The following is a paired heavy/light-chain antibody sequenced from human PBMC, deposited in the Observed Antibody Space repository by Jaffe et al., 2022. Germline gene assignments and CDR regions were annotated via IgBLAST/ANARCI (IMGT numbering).Light chain of an antibody. V-gene: IGKV1-39*01. CDR3: QQSYSTRVT. J-gene: IGKJ4*01. CDR2: AAS. CDR1: QSISSY. Sequence: DIQMTQSPSSLSASVGDRVTITCRASQSISSYLNWYQQKPGKAPKLLIYAASSLQSGVPSRFSGSGSGTDFTLTISSLQPEDFATYYCQQSYSTRVTFGGGTKVEIK.
Heavy chain of an antibody. CDR3: ARLNPVYYDILTGHNYYFDY. Sequence: EVQLVQSGAEVKKPGESLKISCKGSGYSFTSYWIGWVRQMPGKGLEWMGIIYPGDSDTRYSPSFQGQVTISADKSISTAYLQWSSLKASDTAMYYCARLNPVYYDILTGHNYYFDYWGQGTLVTVSS. V-gene: IGHV5-51*03. J-gene: IGHJ4*02. CDR1: GYSFTSYW. CDR2: IYPGDSDT. D-gene: IGHD3-9*01.